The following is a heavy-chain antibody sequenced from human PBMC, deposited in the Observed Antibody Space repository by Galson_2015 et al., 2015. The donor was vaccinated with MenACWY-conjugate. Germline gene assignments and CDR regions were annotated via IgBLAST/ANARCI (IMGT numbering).Heavy chain of an antibody. Sequence: SLRLSCAASGFTFSSYDMSWVRQAPGKGLEWVSIISGSGGTTYYADSVKGRFTISRDNSKDTLYLQMNSLRAEDTAVYYCECATRHAFDIWGQGTMVTVSS. V-gene: IGHV3-23*01. CDR3: ECATRHAFDI. D-gene: IGHD5-24*01. CDR1: GFTFSSYD. CDR2: ISGSGGTT. J-gene: IGHJ3*02.